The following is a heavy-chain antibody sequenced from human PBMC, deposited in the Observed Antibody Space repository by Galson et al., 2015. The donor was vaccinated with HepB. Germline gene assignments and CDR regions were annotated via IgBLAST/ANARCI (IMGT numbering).Heavy chain of an antibody. CDR2: IYPGDSDT. J-gene: IGHJ5*02. CDR3: ARLLPLYYYGSGSYPRWFDP. Sequence: QSGAEVKKPGESLKISCKGSGYSFTSYWIGWVRQMPGKGLEWMGIIYPGDSDTRYSPSFQGQVTISADKSISTAYLQWSSLKASDTAMYYCARLLPLYYYGSGSYPRWFDPWGQGTLVTVSS. D-gene: IGHD3-10*01. V-gene: IGHV5-51*01. CDR1: GYSFTSYW.